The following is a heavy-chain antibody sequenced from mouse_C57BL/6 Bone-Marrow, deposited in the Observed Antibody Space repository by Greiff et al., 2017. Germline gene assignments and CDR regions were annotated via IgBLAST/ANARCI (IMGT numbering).Heavy chain of an antibody. CDR2: ISNLAYSI. Sequence: DVLLVESGGGLVQPGGSLKLSCAASGFTFSDYGMAWVRQAPRKGPEWVAFISNLAYSIYYADTVTGRITIARENAKNTLYLEMSSLRSEDTAMYYCARWLLRAMDNWGQGTSVTVSA. J-gene: IGHJ4*01. CDR3: ARWLLRAMDN. V-gene: IGHV5-15*01. D-gene: IGHD2-3*01. CDR1: GFTFSDYG.